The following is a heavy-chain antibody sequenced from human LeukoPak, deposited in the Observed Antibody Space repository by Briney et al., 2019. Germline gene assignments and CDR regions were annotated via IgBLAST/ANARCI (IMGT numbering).Heavy chain of an antibody. CDR2: IIPIFGTA. D-gene: IGHD2-15*01. CDR1: GGAFSSYA. Sequence: SVKVFCKASGGAFSSYAISWVRQSPGQGLEWMGGIIPIFGTANYAQKFQGRVTITADESTSTAYMELSSLRSEDTAVYYCARASHLGYCSGGSCYEDMAHFDYWGQGTLVTVSS. J-gene: IGHJ4*02. V-gene: IGHV1-69*01. CDR3: ARASHLGYCSGGSCYEDMAHFDY.